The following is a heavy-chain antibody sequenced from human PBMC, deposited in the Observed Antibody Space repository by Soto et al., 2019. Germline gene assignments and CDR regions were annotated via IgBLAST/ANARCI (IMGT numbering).Heavy chain of an antibody. D-gene: IGHD3-22*01. V-gene: IGHV1-18*01. CDR3: ARGGAWGCSPDSSCFDY. CDR2: ISAYNGNT. Sequence: QVQLLQSGAEVKKPGASVKVSCKASGYSFSSYGITWVRQAPGQGLEWMGWISAYNGNTNYAQKLHGRITMTADTSTSTAYMELWSLTSDDTAVYYCARGGAWGCSPDSSCFDYWGRGTLVTVSS. CDR1: GYSFSSYG. J-gene: IGHJ4*02.